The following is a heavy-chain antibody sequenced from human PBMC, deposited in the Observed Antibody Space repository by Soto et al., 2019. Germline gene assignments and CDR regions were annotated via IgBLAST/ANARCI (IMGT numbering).Heavy chain of an antibody. J-gene: IGHJ4*02. Sequence: GASVKVSCKASGCSFTSYAMHWVRQAPGQRLEWMGWINAGNGNTKYSQKFQGRVTITRDTSASTAYMELSSLRAEDTAVYYCAKSVITSGGPFPCWGQGTLVTVSS. D-gene: IGHD3-22*01. CDR3: AKSVITSGGPFPC. CDR1: GCSFTSYA. CDR2: INAGNGNT. V-gene: IGHV1-3*01.